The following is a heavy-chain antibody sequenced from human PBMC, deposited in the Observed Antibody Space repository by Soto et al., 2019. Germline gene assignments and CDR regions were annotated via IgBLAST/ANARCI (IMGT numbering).Heavy chain of an antibody. Sequence: QVQLVESGGGVVQPGRSLRLSCAASGLPFSNYGMHWVRQAPGKGLEWVAGIWYDGSNKYYADSVKGRFTISRDNSKNTLHLQMNSLRAEDTAVYYCASLTSFYDYGDSGLSGDLDYWGQGTLVTVSS. CDR2: IWYDGSNK. CDR3: ASLTSFYDYGDSGLSGDLDY. D-gene: IGHD4-17*01. V-gene: IGHV3-33*01. CDR1: GLPFSNYG. J-gene: IGHJ4*02.